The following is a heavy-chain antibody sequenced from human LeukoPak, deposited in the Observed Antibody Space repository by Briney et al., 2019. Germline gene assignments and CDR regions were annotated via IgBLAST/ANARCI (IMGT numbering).Heavy chain of an antibody. Sequence: SPSETLSLTCTVSGGSISNSSYYWGWIRQPPGKGLEWIGSIYYSGSTYYNPSLKSRVTISVDTSKNQFSLKLSSVTAADTAVYYCARITGDFDYWGQGTLVTVSS. V-gene: IGHV4-39*01. CDR1: GGSISNSSYY. D-gene: IGHD1-20*01. CDR2: IYYSGST. CDR3: ARITGDFDY. J-gene: IGHJ4*02.